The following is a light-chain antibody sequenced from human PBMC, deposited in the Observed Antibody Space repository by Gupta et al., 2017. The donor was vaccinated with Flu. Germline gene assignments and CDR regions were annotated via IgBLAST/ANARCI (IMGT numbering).Light chain of an antibody. V-gene: IGLV2-14*01. CDR1: SSDVGGYNY. CDR3: SSDTSSSTRV. J-gene: IGLJ3*02. CDR2: EVS. Sequence: QSALTQPASVSGSPGPSITISFTGTSSDVGGYNYVSWYQPHPGKAHKLMIYEVSNRTAEVSTSFSGSKSGNTASLTISGRKEEDEADYYCSSDTSSSTRVFGGGTKLTVL.